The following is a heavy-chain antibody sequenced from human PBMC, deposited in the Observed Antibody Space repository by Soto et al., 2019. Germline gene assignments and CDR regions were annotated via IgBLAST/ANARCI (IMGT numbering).Heavy chain of an antibody. D-gene: IGHD3-22*01. CDR3: ARVLGYYDSSGYYYGDGFAP. Sequence: QVQLVQSGAEVKKPGSSVKVSCKASGGTFSSYAISWVRQAPGQGLEWMGGIIPIFGTANYAQKFQGRVTITADESTSTAYMELSSLRSEDTAVYYCARVLGYYDSSGYYYGDGFAPWGQGTLVTVSS. CDR2: IIPIFGTA. J-gene: IGHJ5*02. CDR1: GGTFSSYA. V-gene: IGHV1-69*01.